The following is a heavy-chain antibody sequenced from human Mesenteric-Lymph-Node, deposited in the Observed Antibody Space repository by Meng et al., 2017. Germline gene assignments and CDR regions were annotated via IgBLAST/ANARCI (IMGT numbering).Heavy chain of an antibody. D-gene: IGHD3-22*01. CDR2: TSFDGSNK. CDR1: AFTFSSYA. CDR3: ARVRHDSSPYYYAARSFYYGMAM. Sequence: GGSLRLSCSASAFTFSSYAMHWVRQAPGKGLEWVALTSFDGSNKYYADSVRGRFTISRDNSKSTLFLQMNNLRPEDTAVYYCARVRHDSSPYYYAARSFYYGMAMWGQGNMVNVSS. V-gene: IGHV3-30*08. J-gene: IGHJ6*02.